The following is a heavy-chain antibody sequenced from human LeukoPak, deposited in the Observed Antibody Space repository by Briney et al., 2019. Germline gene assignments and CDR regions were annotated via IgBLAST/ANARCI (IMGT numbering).Heavy chain of an antibody. Sequence: GGSLRLSCVASGFTFTGHSMHWVRQAPGKGLEWVAVVGNDEKTKFYADSLKGRFTISRDNSKNTLYLQMNSLRDEDTAVYYCARERQAGGTPFDYWGQGSLVTVSS. CDR2: VGNDEKTK. V-gene: IGHV3-30*04. J-gene: IGHJ4*02. CDR1: GFTFTGHS. D-gene: IGHD1-26*01. CDR3: ARERQAGGTPFDY.